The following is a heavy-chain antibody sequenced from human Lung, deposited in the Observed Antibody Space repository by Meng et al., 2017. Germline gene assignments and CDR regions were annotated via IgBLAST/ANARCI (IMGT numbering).Heavy chain of an antibody. CDR2: IKSKPDGETI. CDR3: SGHIDY. Sequence: VRLVESGGGLVKPGGSLRLSCEGSGFTFSNAYMTWVRQVPGKRLEWVGRIKSKPDGETIGYAAPVKGRFTISRDDSKNTVYLQMNSLKTEDTAVYYCSGHIDYWGQGTLVTVSS. D-gene: IGHD5-12*01. V-gene: IGHV3-15*01. CDR1: GFTFSNAY. J-gene: IGHJ4*02.